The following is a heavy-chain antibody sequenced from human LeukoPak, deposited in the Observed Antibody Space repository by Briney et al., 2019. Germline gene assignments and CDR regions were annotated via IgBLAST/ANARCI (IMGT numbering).Heavy chain of an antibody. V-gene: IGHV1-8*01. D-gene: IGHD6-13*01. CDR1: GYTFTSYD. Sequence: ASVTVSCKASGYTFTSYDINWVRQATGQGLEWMGWMNPNSGNTGYAQKFQGRVTMTRNTSISTAYMELSSLRSEDTAVYYCARGRYSSSWWGARYFDYWGQGTLVTVSS. CDR3: ARGRYSSSWWGARYFDY. J-gene: IGHJ4*02. CDR2: MNPNSGNT.